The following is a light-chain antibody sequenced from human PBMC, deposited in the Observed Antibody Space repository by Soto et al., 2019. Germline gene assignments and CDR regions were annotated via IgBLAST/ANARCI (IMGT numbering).Light chain of an antibody. CDR2: NDY. CDR3: AVWDDSLSAVV. CDR1: TSNVGSNL. V-gene: IGLV1-47*02. Sequence: QSVLAQPPSASGTPGQRVTISCSGSTSNVGSNLASWYQQLPGSAPKLLIYNDYERPSGVPDRFSGSKSGTSASLGISGIRSEDAAVYFCAVWDDSLSAVVFGGGTKLTVL. J-gene: IGLJ2*01.